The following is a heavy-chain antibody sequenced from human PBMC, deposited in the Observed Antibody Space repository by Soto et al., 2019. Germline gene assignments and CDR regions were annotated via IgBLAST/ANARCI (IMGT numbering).Heavy chain of an antibody. D-gene: IGHD2-15*01. CDR1: GGSFSGYY. V-gene: IGHV4-34*01. CDR3: ARRSPIVVVVAATAFDY. J-gene: IGHJ4*02. Sequence: QVQLQQWGAGLLKPSETLSLTCAVYGGSFSGYYWSWIRQPPGKGLEWIGEINHSGSTNYNPSLKRRVTISVDTSKNQFSLKLSSVTAADTAVYYCARRSPIVVVVAATAFDYWGQGTLVTVSS. CDR2: INHSGST.